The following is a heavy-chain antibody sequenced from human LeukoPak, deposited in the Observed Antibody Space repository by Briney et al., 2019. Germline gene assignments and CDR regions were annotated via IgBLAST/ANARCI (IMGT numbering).Heavy chain of an antibody. Sequence: AGGSLRLSCAASGFTVSSNYMSWVRQAPGKGLEWVSVIYSGGSTYYADSVKGRFTISRDNSKNTLYLQMNSLRAEDTAVYYCARPWYSSGWYLDYWGQGTLVIVSS. J-gene: IGHJ4*02. CDR3: ARPWYSSGWYLDY. V-gene: IGHV3-53*01. CDR1: GFTVSSNY. CDR2: IYSGGST. D-gene: IGHD6-19*01.